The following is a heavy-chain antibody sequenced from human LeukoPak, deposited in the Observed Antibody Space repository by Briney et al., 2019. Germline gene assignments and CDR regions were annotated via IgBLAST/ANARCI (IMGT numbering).Heavy chain of an antibody. V-gene: IGHV3-23*01. CDR3: VRDSEGSFDS. J-gene: IGHJ4*02. CDR2: CLDSSCTE. Sequence: GGSLRLSCAASGFTFGTYDMSWVRQPPGKGLQRVSTLACLDSSCTEYYSDSVKGRFSISRDKSRSTLSLQLNSLRVEDTAMYYCVRDSEGSFDSWGQGTLVTVSS. CDR1: GFTFGTYD. D-gene: IGHD3/OR15-3a*01.